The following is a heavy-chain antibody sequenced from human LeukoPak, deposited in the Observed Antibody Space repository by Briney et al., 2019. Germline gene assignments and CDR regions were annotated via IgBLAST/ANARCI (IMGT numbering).Heavy chain of an antibody. CDR1: GYTFTSYG. CDR2: ISAYNGNT. CDR3: ARSGYCSGGSHCDYYYYYYMDV. J-gene: IGHJ6*03. Sequence: ASVKVSCKASGYTFTSYGISWVRQAPGQGLEWMGWISAYNGNTNYAQKLQGRVTMTTDTSTSTAYMELRSLRSDDTAVNYCARSGYCSGGSHCDYYYYYYMDVWGKGTTVTVSS. D-gene: IGHD2-15*01. V-gene: IGHV1-18*01.